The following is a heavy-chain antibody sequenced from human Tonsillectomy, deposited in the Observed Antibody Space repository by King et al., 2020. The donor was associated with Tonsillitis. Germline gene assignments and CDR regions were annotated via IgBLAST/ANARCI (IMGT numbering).Heavy chain of an antibody. V-gene: IGHV3-23*04. J-gene: IGHJ4*02. Sequence: VQLVQSGGGLVQPGGSLRLSCAASGFTFSSFAMNWVRQAPGKGLEWVSTTSGSGGSTYYADSVKGRLTVSRDNSKNMLYLQMDSLRAEDTAVYYCAEGGSGWYGGLDYWGQGTLVTVSS. CDR2: TSGSGGST. CDR3: AEGGSGWYGGLDY. CDR1: GFTFSSFA. D-gene: IGHD6-19*01.